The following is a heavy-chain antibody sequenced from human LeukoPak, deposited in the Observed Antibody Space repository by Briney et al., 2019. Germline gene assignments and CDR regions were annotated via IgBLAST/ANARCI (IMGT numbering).Heavy chain of an antibody. J-gene: IGHJ4*02. CDR2: IYYSGST. D-gene: IGHD1-26*01. CDR1: GGSISSSSYY. CDR3: AREPRDIVGATRLMGY. V-gene: IGHV4-39*07. Sequence: SETLSLTCTVSGGSISSSSYYWGWIRQPPGKGLEWIGSIYYSGSTYYNPSLKSRVTISVDTSKNQFSLKLSSVTAADTAVYYCAREPRDIVGATRLMGYWGQGTLVTVSS.